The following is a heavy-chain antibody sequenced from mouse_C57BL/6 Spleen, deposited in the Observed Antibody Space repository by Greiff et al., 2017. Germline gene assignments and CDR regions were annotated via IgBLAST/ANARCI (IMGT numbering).Heavy chain of an antibody. Sequence: VQLQQPGAELVMPGASVKLSCKASGYTFTSYWMHWVKQRPGQGLEWIGEIDPSDSYTNYNQKFKGKSTLTVDKSSSTAYMQLSSLTSEDSAVDYCARGLLRSWFAYWGQGTLVTVAA. CDR1: GYTFTSYW. D-gene: IGHD1-1*01. CDR3: ARGLLRSWFAY. J-gene: IGHJ3*01. V-gene: IGHV1-69*01. CDR2: IDPSDSYT.